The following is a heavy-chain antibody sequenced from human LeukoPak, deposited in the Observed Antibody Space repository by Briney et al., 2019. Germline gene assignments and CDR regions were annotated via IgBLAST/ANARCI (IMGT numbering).Heavy chain of an antibody. CDR1: GYTFTSYG. CDR2: ITTYSGNT. V-gene: IGHV1-18*01. J-gene: IGHJ4*02. CDR3: AAPLIGQGVSLGY. D-gene: IGHD3-16*01. Sequence: ASVKVSCKASGYTFTSYGISWVRQAPGQGLEWMGWITTYSGNTYYAQKLQGRVTMTTDTSTSTAYMELRSLRSDDTAVYYCAAPLIGQGVSLGYWGQGTLVTVSS.